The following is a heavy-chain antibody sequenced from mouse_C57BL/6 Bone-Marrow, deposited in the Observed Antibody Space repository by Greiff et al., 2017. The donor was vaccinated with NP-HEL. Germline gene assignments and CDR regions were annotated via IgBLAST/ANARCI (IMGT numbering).Heavy chain of an antibody. CDR3: ARSPFTTVVGFDY. V-gene: IGHV1-7*01. CDR1: GYTFTSYW. Sequence: VQLQQSGAELAKPGASVKLSCKASGYTFTSYWMHWVKQRPGQGLEWIGYINPSSGYTKYNQKFKDKATLTADKSSSTAYMQLSSLTYEDSAVYYCARSPFTTVVGFDYWGQGTTLTVSS. J-gene: IGHJ2*01. CDR2: INPSSGYT. D-gene: IGHD1-1*01.